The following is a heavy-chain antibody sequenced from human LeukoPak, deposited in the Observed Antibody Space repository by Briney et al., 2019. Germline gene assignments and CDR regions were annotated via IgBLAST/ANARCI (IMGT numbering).Heavy chain of an antibody. CDR2: INNSGST. J-gene: IGHJ5*02. D-gene: IGHD3-3*01. Sequence: PSETLSLTCAVYGGSFSGYYWSWIRQPPGKGLEWIGEINNSGSTNYNPSLKSRVTISVDTSKNQFSLKLSSVTAADTAVYYCARVAGGSIFGVVIQRGWFDPWGQGTLVTVSS. V-gene: IGHV4-34*01. CDR3: ARVAGGSIFGVVIQRGWFDP. CDR1: GGSFSGYY.